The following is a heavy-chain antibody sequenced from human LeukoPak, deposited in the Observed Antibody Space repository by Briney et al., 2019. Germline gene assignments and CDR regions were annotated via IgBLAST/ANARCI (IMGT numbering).Heavy chain of an antibody. CDR1: GGSISSYY. Sequence: PSETLSLTCTVSGGSISSYYWSWIRQPAGKGLEWIGRISTSGSTNYNPSLKGRVTMSVDTSKNQFSLKLISVTAADTAVYYCARDPTYYYYMDVWGKGTTVTVSS. J-gene: IGHJ6*03. CDR3: ARDPTYYYYMDV. V-gene: IGHV4-4*07. CDR2: ISTSGST.